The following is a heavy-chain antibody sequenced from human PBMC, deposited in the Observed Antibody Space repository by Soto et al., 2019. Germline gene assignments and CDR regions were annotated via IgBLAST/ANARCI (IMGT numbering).Heavy chain of an antibody. CDR1: GFTFSSYA. V-gene: IGHV3-23*01. J-gene: IGHJ4*02. CDR2: ISGSGGST. D-gene: IGHD3-22*01. Sequence: EVQLLESGGGLVQPGGSLRLSCAASGFTFSSYAMSWVRQAPGKGLEWVSAISGSGGSTYYADSVKGRFTISRDNSKNXLYLQMNSLRAEDTAVYYCAKLRAYYYDSSGPGDYWGQGTLVTVSS. CDR3: AKLRAYYYDSSGPGDY.